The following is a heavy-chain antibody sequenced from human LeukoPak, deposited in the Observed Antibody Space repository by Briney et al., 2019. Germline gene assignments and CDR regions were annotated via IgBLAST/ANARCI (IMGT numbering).Heavy chain of an antibody. Sequence: SETLSLTCIVSGDSISSYYWSWIRQPPGKGLEWIGYIYYSGSTNYNPSLKSRVTISVDASKNHFPLKLSSVTAADTAVYYCARDRSLGIIDYWGQGTLVTVSS. D-gene: IGHD3-16*01. J-gene: IGHJ4*02. CDR1: GDSISSYY. CDR2: IYYSGST. V-gene: IGHV4-59*01. CDR3: ARDRSLGIIDY.